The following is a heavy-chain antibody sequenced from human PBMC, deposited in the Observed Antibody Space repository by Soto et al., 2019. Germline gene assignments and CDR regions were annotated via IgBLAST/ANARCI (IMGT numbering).Heavy chain of an antibody. D-gene: IGHD2-8*01. V-gene: IGHV1-2*04. CDR2: INPKSGGT. J-gene: IGHJ6*02. CDR1: GYSFTDYH. Sequence: ASVKVSCKASGYSFTDYHIHWVRQAPGQGLEWLGRINPKSGGTSTAQKFQGWVTMTTDTSISTASMELTRLTSDDTAIYYCARGESKDCSNGVCSFFYNGDMDVWGQGTTVTVS. CDR3: ARGESKDCSNGVCSFFYNGDMDV.